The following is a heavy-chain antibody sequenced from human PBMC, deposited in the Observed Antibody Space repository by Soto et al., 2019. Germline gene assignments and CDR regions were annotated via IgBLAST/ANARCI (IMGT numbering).Heavy chain of an antibody. CDR2: IWYDGSNK. CDR3: ARESYDSGSFDY. Sequence: QVQLVESGGGVVQPGRSLRLSCAASGFTFSSYGMHWVRQAPGKGLAWVAVIWYDGSNKYYADSVKGRFTISRDNSKNTLYLIMNSLRAEDTAVYYCARESYDSGSFDYWGQGTLVTVSS. D-gene: IGHD3-10*01. CDR1: GFTFSSYG. J-gene: IGHJ4*02. V-gene: IGHV3-33*01.